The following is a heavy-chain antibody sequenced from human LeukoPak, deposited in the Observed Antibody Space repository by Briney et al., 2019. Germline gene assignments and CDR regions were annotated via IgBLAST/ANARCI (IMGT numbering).Heavy chain of an antibody. J-gene: IGHJ4*02. D-gene: IGHD1-7*01. Sequence: GGSLRLSCEPSGFTFSTYAMSWVRQAPGRGLEWVSTISGDGVSAYYADSVKGRFTISRDNSRNTLYLQINSLTTADTAVYYCAKLPVNYKHYFEHWGQGTLVTVSS. CDR2: ISGDGVSA. CDR1: GFTFSTYA. CDR3: AKLPVNYKHYFEH. V-gene: IGHV3-23*01.